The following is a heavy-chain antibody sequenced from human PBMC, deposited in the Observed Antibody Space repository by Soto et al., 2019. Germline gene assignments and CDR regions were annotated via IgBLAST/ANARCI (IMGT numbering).Heavy chain of an antibody. CDR2: MSYDDGNK. CDR1: GFTFTDYG. D-gene: IGHD6-19*01. CDR3: AKERLSGYGNAWSWYFDL. Sequence: QVQVVESGGGVVQPGRSLRLSCAASGFTFTDYGMHWVRQAPGKGLEWVAVMSYDDGNKYYADSVKGRFTISRDTSTNTLYLQMNSLRPEDTAIYYCAKERLSGYGNAWSWYFDLWGRGTLVTVSS. V-gene: IGHV3-30*18. J-gene: IGHJ2*01.